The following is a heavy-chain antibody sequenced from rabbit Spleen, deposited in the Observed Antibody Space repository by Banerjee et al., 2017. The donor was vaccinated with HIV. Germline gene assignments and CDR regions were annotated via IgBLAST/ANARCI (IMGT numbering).Heavy chain of an antibody. CDR2: IGTSSGKS. J-gene: IGHJ4*01. CDR1: GFSFISNY. CDR3: ARDVDGGSNYVPYYFNL. Sequence: QEQLVESGGGLVQPEGSLTLTCTASGFSFISNYMCWVRQAPGKGLEWVGCIGTSSGKSYYASWAKGRFTISKTSSTTVTLQMTSLTAADTATYFCARDVDGGSNYVPYYFNLWGQGTLVTVS. D-gene: IGHD8-1*01. V-gene: IGHV1S45*01.